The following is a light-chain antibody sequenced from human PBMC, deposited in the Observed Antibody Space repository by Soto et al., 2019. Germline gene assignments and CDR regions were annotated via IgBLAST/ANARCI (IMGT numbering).Light chain of an antibody. V-gene: IGKV1D-12*01. CDR1: QDIAGY. CDR3: QKAYSFPIN. Sequence: DIQVTQSPSSVSASVGDRVTITCRANQDIAGYLAWYQHKPGRTPELLIHGASRLQSGVPARFSGSGSGTDFTLSINSLQPEDFATYYCQKAYSFPINFGQGTRLEIK. J-gene: IGKJ5*01. CDR2: GAS.